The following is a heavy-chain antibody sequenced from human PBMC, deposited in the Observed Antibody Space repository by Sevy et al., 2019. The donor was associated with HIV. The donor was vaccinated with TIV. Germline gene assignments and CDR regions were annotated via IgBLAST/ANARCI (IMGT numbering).Heavy chain of an antibody. J-gene: IGHJ4*02. D-gene: IGHD3-10*01. CDR3: ARSGGYYNGAFDY. V-gene: IGHV1-2*06. CDR2: INPNSGDT. Sequence: ASVKVSCKTSGYTFTSYFMHWVRLAPGLGPEWMGRINPNSGDTNYAQKFEDRVTMTRDTSISPAYMELSSLGADDTAVYYGARSGGYYNGAFDYWGQGTLVTVSS. CDR1: GYTFTSYF.